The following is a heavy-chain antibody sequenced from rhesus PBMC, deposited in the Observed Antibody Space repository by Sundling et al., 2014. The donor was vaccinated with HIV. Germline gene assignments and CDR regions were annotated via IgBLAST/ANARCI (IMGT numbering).Heavy chain of an antibody. J-gene: IGHJ4*01. CDR3: ARDPGGLLFCTS. Sequence: QVQLQESGPGLVTPSETLSLTCAVSGGSISGGYYWSWIRQPPGKGLEWIGYISDTSGNTDYNPSLKSRVTISTDTSKKQFSLSLTSVTAADTAVYYCARDPGGLLFCTSWGQGVLVTVSS. CDR1: GGSISGGYY. CDR2: ISDTSGNT. V-gene: IGHV4-165*01. D-gene: IGHD2-2*01.